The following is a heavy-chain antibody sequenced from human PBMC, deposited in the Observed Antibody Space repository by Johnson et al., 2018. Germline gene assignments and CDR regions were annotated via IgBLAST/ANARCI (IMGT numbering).Heavy chain of an antibody. J-gene: IGHJ3*02. CDR1: GFTFSSYG. D-gene: IGHD3-10*01. CDR3: AKESGGGGDAFDI. V-gene: IGHV3-30*18. Sequence: QVQLVESGGGVVQPGRSLRLSCAASGFTFSSYGMHWVRQAPGKGLEWVAVISYDGSNKYFADSVKGRFTISRDNSKNTLYLQMNSLRAEDTAVYYCAKESGGGGDAFDIWGQGTMVTVSS. CDR2: ISYDGSNK.